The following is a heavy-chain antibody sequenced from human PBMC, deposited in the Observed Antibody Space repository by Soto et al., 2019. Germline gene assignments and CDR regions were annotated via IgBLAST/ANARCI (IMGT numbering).Heavy chain of an antibody. CDR1: GGSISSSSYY. J-gene: IGHJ6*02. Sequence: QLQLQESGPGLVKPSETLSLTCTVSGGSISSSSYYWGWIRQPPGKGLEWIGSIYYSGSTYYNPSLKSRVTISVDTSKNQFSLKLSSVTAADTAVYYCARQAAAAPSYYGMDVWGQGTTVTVSS. D-gene: IGHD6-13*01. CDR3: ARQAAAAPSYYGMDV. V-gene: IGHV4-39*01. CDR2: IYYSGST.